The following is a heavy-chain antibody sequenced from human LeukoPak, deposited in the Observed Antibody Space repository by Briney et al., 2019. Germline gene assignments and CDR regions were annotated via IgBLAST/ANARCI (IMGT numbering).Heavy chain of an antibody. V-gene: IGHV4-39*07. CDR1: GGSISSSTVY. CDR3: ARSHGTGWYGLDY. Sequence: SETLSLTCTVSGGSISSSTVYWAWIRQPPGKGLEWIGSISYSGTTYYSPSLKSRVTISVDTSKNQFSLQVRSVTAADTAVYHCARSHGTGWYGLDYWGQGTLVTVSS. CDR2: ISYSGTT. D-gene: IGHD6-19*01. J-gene: IGHJ4*02.